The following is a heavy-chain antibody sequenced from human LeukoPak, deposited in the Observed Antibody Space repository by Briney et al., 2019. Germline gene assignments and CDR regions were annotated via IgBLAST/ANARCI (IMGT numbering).Heavy chain of an antibody. J-gene: IGHJ4*02. CDR2: INPNSGGT. CDR1: GYTFTGYY. Sequence: GASVKVSCKASGYTFTGYYMHWVRQAPGQGLEWMGWINPNSGGTNYAQKFQGRVTMTRDTSISTAYMELSRLRSDDTAVYYCARGATLPVAVSTAGGDFFDYWGQGTLVTVSS. D-gene: IGHD6-19*01. V-gene: IGHV1-2*02. CDR3: ARGATLPVAVSTAGGDFFDY.